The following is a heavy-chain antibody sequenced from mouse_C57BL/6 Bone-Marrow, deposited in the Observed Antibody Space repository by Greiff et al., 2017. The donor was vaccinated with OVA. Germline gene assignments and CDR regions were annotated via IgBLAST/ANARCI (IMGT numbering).Heavy chain of an antibody. D-gene: IGHD2-2*01. CDR1: GFTFSDYY. J-gene: IGHJ4*01. CDR3: ARRGVTTVYYAMDY. CDR2: ISNGGGST. Sequence: DVQLQESGGGLVQPGGSLKLSCAASGFTFSDYYMYWVRQTPEKRLEWVAYISNGGGSTYYPDTVKGRSTISRDNAKNTLYLQMSRLKSEDAAVYYCARRGVTTVYYAMDYWGQGTTVTVSS. V-gene: IGHV5-12*01.